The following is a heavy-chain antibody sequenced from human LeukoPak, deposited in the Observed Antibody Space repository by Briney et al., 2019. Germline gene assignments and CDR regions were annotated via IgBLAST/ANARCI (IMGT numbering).Heavy chain of an antibody. CDR1: GGSISSGDYY. J-gene: IGHJ4*02. D-gene: IGHD6-13*01. Sequence: PSETLSLTCTVSGGSISSGDYYWSWIRQPPGKGLEWIGYIYYSGSTNYNPSLKSRVTISVDTSKNQFSLKLSSVTAADTAVYYCARHKAAGDYFDYWGQGTLVTVSS. CDR2: IYYSGST. CDR3: ARHKAAGDYFDY. V-gene: IGHV4-61*08.